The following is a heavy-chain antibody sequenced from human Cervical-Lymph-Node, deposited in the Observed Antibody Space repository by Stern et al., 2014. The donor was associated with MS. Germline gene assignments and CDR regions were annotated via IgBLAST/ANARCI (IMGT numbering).Heavy chain of an antibody. CDR1: GGTVSIYA. Sequence: VQLVQSGAEVKKPGSSVKVSCKASGGTVSIYAIGWVRQAPGQGLEWLGGIIPNFDTTHYAQKFQDRVTITADDSTSTVYMELTSMRSGDTAVYYCARGPVNRRLERREGVRMGFFDSWGQGTLVTVSS. CDR2: IIPNFDTT. V-gene: IGHV1-69*01. J-gene: IGHJ4*02. CDR3: ARGPVNRRLERREGVRMGFFDS. D-gene: IGHD1-1*01.